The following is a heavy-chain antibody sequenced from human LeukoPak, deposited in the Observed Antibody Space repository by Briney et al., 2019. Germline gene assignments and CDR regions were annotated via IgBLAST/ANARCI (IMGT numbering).Heavy chain of an antibody. J-gene: IGHJ4*02. D-gene: IGHD3-22*01. CDR1: GFTFSSYA. V-gene: IGHV3-23*01. Sequence: PGGSLRLSCAASGFTFSSYAMSWVRQAPGKGLEWVSAISGSGGSTYYADSVKGRFTISRDNSKNTLYLQMNSLTAEDTAVYYCAKVKDYFDNSGSSYYFDYWGQGTLVTVSS. CDR2: ISGSGGST. CDR3: AKVKDYFDNSGSSYYFDY.